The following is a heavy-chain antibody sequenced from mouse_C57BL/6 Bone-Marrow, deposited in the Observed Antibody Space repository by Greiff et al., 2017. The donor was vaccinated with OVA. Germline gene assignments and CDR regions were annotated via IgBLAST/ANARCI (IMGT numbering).Heavy chain of an antibody. D-gene: IGHD1-1*01. CDR1: GYTFTSYG. CDR2: IYPRSGNT. CDR3: ARRGSPFDY. Sequence: VKVVESGAELARPGASVKLSCKASGYTFTSYGISWVKQRTGQGLEWIGEIYPRSGNTYYNEKFKGKATLTADKSSSTAYMELRSLTSEDSAVYFCARRGSPFDYWVQGTTLTVSS. V-gene: IGHV1-81*01. J-gene: IGHJ2*01.